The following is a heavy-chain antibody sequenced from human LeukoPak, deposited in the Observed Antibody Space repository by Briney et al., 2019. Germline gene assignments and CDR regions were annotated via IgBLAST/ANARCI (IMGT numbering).Heavy chain of an antibody. CDR3: ARYNYYDSSGCLYTFDY. D-gene: IGHD3-22*01. CDR2: IYYSGSA. Sequence: SETLSLTCTVSGGSISSGDYYWSWIRQPPGKGLEWIGYIYYSGSAYYSPSLKSRVTISVDTSKNQFSLELSSVTAADTAVYYCARYNYYDSSGCLYTFDYWGQGTLVTVSS. CDR1: GGSISSGDYY. J-gene: IGHJ4*02. V-gene: IGHV4-30-4*01.